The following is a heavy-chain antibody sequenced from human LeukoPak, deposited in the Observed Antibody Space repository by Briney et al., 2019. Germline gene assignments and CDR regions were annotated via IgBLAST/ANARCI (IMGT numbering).Heavy chain of an antibody. Sequence: SSETLSLTCTVSGGSISSYYWSWIRQPPGKGLEWIGYIYYSGSTNYNPSLKSRVTISVDTSKNQFSLKLSSVTAADTAVYYCARETPQGFGESSADYRGQGTLVTVSS. CDR3: ARETPQGFGESSADY. J-gene: IGHJ4*02. V-gene: IGHV4-59*01. D-gene: IGHD3-10*01. CDR2: IYYSGST. CDR1: GGSISSYY.